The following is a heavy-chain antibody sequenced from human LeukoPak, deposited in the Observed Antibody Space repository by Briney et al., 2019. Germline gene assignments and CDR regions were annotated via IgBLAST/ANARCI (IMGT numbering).Heavy chain of an antibody. CDR1: GGSISGFY. D-gene: IGHD1-26*01. J-gene: IGHJ4*02. CDR3: ARDESITWDPPFDS. V-gene: IGHV4-4*07. CDR2: MTTSGST. Sequence: PSETLSLTCTVSGGSISGFYWGWIRQAAGKGLEWIGRMTTSGSTHYNPSLRSRITMSLDTSTNQFSLKLSSVTAADTAVYYCARDESITWDPPFDSWGPGTLVTVSS.